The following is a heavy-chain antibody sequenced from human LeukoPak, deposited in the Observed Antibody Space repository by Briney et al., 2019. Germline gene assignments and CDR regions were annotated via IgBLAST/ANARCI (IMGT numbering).Heavy chain of an antibody. CDR3: ATDQRYAFDY. D-gene: IGHD3-9*01. CDR2: IRTTAEGAKYA. Sequence: GGSLRLSCATSGFSVTNYPMNWVRQAPGKGLEWISNIRTTAEGAKYAYYADSVKGRVTISRDDGKNTLYLHMNSLRDDDTAVYYCATDQRYAFDYWGQGILVTVSS. CDR1: GFSVTNYP. J-gene: IGHJ4*02. V-gene: IGHV3-48*02.